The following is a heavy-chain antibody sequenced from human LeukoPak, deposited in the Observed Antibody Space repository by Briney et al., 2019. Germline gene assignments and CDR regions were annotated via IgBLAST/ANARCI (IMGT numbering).Heavy chain of an antibody. CDR3: ARDPSSSNTGYISSWYNFGWFDP. J-gene: IGHJ5*02. CDR1: GYNFTGYY. Sequence: ASVKVSCKASGYNFTGYYLHWVRQAPGQGLEWMGYINPYSGGTKYAQKFQGRVTMTRDTSISTAYMELSRLTYDDTAVYYCARDPSSSNTGYISSWYNFGWFDPWGQGSLVTVSS. D-gene: IGHD6-13*01. CDR2: INPYSGGT. V-gene: IGHV1-2*02.